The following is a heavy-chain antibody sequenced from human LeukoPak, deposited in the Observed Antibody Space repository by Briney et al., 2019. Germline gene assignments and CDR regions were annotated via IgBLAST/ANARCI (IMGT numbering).Heavy chain of an antibody. Sequence: GGSLRLSCAASGFTFSSYSMNWVRQAPGKGLEWVSYISSSSSTIYYADSVKGRFTISRDNAKNSLYLQMNSLRAGDTAVYYCARTIEMATISYFDYWGQGTLVTVSS. V-gene: IGHV3-48*04. CDR2: ISSSSSTI. D-gene: IGHD5-24*01. J-gene: IGHJ4*02. CDR3: ARTIEMATISYFDY. CDR1: GFTFSSYS.